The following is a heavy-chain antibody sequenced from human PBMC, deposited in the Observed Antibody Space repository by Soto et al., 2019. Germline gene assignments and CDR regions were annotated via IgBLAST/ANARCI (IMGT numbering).Heavy chain of an antibody. CDR2: IDPSDSYT. CDR3: VRHPRTYCSSTSCYRYYYGMDV. CDR1: GYSFTSYW. J-gene: IGHJ6*02. D-gene: IGHD2-2*01. V-gene: IGHV5-10-1*01. Sequence: GESLKISCKGSGYSFTSYWISWVRQMPGKGLEWMGRIDPSDSYTNYSPSFQGHVTISADKSISTAYLQWSSLKASDTAMYSCVRHPRTYCSSTSCYRYYYGMDVWGQGTTVTVSS.